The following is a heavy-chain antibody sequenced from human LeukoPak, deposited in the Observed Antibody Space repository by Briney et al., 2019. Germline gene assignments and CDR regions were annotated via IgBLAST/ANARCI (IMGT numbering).Heavy chain of an antibody. Sequence: GGSLRLSCAASGFTFSSYSMNWVRQAPGKGLEWVSYISSSSSTIYYADSVKGRFTISRDNAKNSLYLQMNSLRAEDTAVYYRAADLPRDAFDIWGQGTMVTVSS. V-gene: IGHV3-48*01. CDR2: ISSSSSTI. CDR1: GFTFSSYS. CDR3: AADLPRDAFDI. J-gene: IGHJ3*02. D-gene: IGHD3/OR15-3a*01.